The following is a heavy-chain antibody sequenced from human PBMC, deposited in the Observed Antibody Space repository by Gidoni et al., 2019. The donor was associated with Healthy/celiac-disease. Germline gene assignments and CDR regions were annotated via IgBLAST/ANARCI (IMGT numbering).Heavy chain of an antibody. CDR3: ARGGSSSYYYGMDV. D-gene: IGHD6-6*01. J-gene: IGHJ6*02. Sequence: VQLVQSGAEVQKHGSSVKLSCKASAGTLSSYAISWVRQAPGQGLEWMGGIIPIVGTANYAQKFQGRVTITADESTSTAYMELSSLRSEDTAVYYCARGGSSSYYYGMDVWGQGTTVTVSS. V-gene: IGHV1-69*01. CDR2: IIPIVGTA. CDR1: AGTLSSYA.